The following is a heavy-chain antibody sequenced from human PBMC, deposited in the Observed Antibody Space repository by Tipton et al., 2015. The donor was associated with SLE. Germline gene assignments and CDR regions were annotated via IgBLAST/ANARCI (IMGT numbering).Heavy chain of an antibody. D-gene: IGHD2-15*01. CDR3: AGVGHCSGGTCIFATWFEP. CDR1: GFTVGTNY. J-gene: IGHJ5*02. V-gene: IGHV3-53*04. Sequence: QLVQSGGGLVQPGGSLRLSCAASGFTVGTNYMTWVRQAPGKGLEWVSVIYSGGSTYYADAVKGRFTISRDNSKNTLYLQMNSLRLEDTAVYYCAGVGHCSGGTCIFATWFEPWGQGALVTVSS. CDR2: IYSGGST.